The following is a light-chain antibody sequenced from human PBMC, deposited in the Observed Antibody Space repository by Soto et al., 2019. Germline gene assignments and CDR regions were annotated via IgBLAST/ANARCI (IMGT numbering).Light chain of an antibody. V-gene: IGKV3D-15*01. CDR1: QSVSSN. Sequence: EIVMTQSPATLSVSPGARAPLSCRASQSVSSNLAWYQQKPGQAPSLLIYDISARATGIPTRFSGSGSGTEFTLTISSLQSEDFAVYYCQQYNDWPLTFGGGTKVDI. CDR2: DIS. J-gene: IGKJ4*01. CDR3: QQYNDWPLT.